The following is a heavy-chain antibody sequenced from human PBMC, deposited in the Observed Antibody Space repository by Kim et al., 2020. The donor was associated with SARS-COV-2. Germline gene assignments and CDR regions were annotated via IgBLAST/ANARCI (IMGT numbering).Heavy chain of an antibody. V-gene: IGHV1-18*04. CDR1: GYTFTSYG. Sequence: ASVKVSCKASGYTFTSYGISWVRQAPGQGLEWMGWISAYNGNTNYAQKLQGRVTMTTDTSTSTAYMELRSLRSDDTAVYYCARDTDYDYVWGSYRYDGDYWGQGTLVTVSS. J-gene: IGHJ4*02. D-gene: IGHD3-16*02. CDR3: ARDTDYDYVWGSYRYDGDY. CDR2: ISAYNGNT.